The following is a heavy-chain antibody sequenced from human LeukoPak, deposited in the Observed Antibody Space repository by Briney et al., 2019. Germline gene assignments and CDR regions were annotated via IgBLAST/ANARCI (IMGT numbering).Heavy chain of an antibody. CDR3: ARSKSPNWFDP. CDR2: IYTSGST. CDR1: GGSISSGSYY. V-gene: IGHV4-61*02. Sequence: PSQTLSLTCTVSGGSISSGSYYWSWIRQPAGKGLEWIGRIYTSGSTNYNPSLKSRVTISVDTSKNQFSLKLSSVTAADTAVYYCARSKSPNWFDPWGQGTLVTVSS. J-gene: IGHJ5*02.